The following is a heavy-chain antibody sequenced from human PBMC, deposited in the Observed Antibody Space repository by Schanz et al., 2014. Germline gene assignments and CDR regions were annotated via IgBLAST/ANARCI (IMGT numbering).Heavy chain of an antibody. CDR3: ARDNRYYLFDY. Sequence: EVQLVESGGGLIQPGGSLRLSCATSGFSFSSYAMSWVRQAPGKGLEYVSAISHDGYSTYYADSVKGRFTISRDNSKNTLYLQLGSLSAEDTAVYFCARDNRYYLFDYWGQGALVTVSS. CDR1: GFSFSSYA. D-gene: IGHD3-16*02. CDR2: ISHDGYST. J-gene: IGHJ4*02. V-gene: IGHV3-64*07.